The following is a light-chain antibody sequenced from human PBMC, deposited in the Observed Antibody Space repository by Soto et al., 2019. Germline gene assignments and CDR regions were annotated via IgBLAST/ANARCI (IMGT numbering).Light chain of an antibody. CDR3: SSYSSSGIFL. CDR2: DVT. Sequence: QSVLTQPASVSGSPGQSITVSCTGSSSDVGSYNYVSWYQQHPGKGPKLMIYDVTNRPSGVSDRFSGSKSGNTASLTISGLQAEDEADYYCSSYSSSGIFLFGGGTKVTVL. J-gene: IGLJ2*01. V-gene: IGLV2-14*03. CDR1: SSDVGSYNY.